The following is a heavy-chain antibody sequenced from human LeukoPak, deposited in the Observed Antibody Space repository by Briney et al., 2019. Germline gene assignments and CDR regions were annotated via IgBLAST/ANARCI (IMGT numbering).Heavy chain of an antibody. Sequence: GGSLRLSCAASGFTFSSYSMNWVRQAPGKGLEWVSYISSSSSTIYYADSVKGRFTISRDNAKNSLYLQMNSLRAEDTAVYYCAREVGSSWTREFDYWGQGTPVTVSS. CDR3: AREVGSSWTREFDY. D-gene: IGHD6-13*01. CDR2: ISSSSSTI. J-gene: IGHJ4*02. CDR1: GFTFSSYS. V-gene: IGHV3-48*01.